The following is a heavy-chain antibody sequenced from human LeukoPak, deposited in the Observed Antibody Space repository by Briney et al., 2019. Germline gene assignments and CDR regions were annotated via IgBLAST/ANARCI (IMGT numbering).Heavy chain of an antibody. D-gene: IGHD6-19*01. CDR1: ANTFTDYY. V-gene: IGHV1-46*01. CDR2: FNPAGGRT. J-gene: IGHJ6*03. Sequence: ASVKVSCKASANTFTDYYMHWVRQAPGQGLEWMGIFNPAGGRTSYAQKFQGRVTITTDESTSTAYMELSSLRSEDTAVYYCARGGGWAGGYYYYMDVWGKGTTVTVSS. CDR3: ARGGGWAGGYYYYMDV.